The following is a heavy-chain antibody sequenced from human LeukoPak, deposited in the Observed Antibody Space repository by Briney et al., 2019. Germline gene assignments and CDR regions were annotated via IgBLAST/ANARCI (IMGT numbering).Heavy chain of an antibody. CDR3: ARYSSSSSSY. CDR2: IKHDGSVK. V-gene: IGHV3-7*01. CDR1: GFTFSSYW. Sequence: GGSLRLSCAASGFTFSSYWMSWVRQTPGKGLEWVANIKHDGSVKEYVDSVKGRFTISRDNARNSLFLQMNSLRGEDTAVYYCARYSSSSSSYWGQGTLVTVSS. J-gene: IGHJ4*02. D-gene: IGHD6-6*01.